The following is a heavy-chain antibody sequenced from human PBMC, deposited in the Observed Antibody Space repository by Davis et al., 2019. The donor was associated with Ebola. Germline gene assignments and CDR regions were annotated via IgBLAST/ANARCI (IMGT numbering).Heavy chain of an antibody. CDR2: HGTSGDT. D-gene: IGHD1-26*01. V-gene: IGHV3-23*01. J-gene: IGHJ3*01. Sequence: AGSLRLSCAASGFVFRNYVMSWVRRAPGKGLEWVSTHGTSGDTYYADSVKGRFTISRDNSKNTLHLQMNSLRVEDTAIYYCAKDTSNIWFDVWGQGTMVTVSS. CDR3: AKDTSNIWFDV. CDR1: GFVFRNYV.